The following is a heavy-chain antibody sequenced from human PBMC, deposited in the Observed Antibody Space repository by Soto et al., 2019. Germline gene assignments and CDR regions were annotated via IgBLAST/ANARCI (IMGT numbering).Heavy chain of an antibody. D-gene: IGHD2-2*02. CDR1: GFTFSSYA. V-gene: IGHV3-23*01. CDR2: ISGSGGST. CDR3: AKDVYFVVPAAIYNWFDP. J-gene: IGHJ5*02. Sequence: VQLLESGGGLVQPGGSLRLSCAASGFTFSSYAMSWVRQAPGKGLEWVSAISGSGGSTYYADSVKGRFTISRDNSKNTLYLQMNSLRAEDTAVYYCAKDVYFVVPAAIYNWFDPWGQGTLVTVSS.